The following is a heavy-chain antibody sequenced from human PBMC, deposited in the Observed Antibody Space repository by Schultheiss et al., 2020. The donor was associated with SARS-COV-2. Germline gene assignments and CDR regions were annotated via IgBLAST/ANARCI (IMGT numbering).Heavy chain of an antibody. CDR2: IYYSGST. Sequence: SETLSLTCTVSGGSISSGDYYWSWIRQPPGKGLEWIGYIYYSGSTNYNPSLKSRVTISVDTSKNQFSLKLSSVTAADTAVYYCARARRITIFGVVSRFDYWGQGTLVTVSS. V-gene: IGHV4-30-4*01. CDR3: ARARRITIFGVVSRFDY. CDR1: GGSISSGDYY. D-gene: IGHD3-3*01. J-gene: IGHJ4*02.